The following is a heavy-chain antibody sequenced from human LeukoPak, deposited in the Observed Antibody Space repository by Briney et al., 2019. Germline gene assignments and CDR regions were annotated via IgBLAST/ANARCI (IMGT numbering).Heavy chain of an antibody. D-gene: IGHD5-18*01. CDR2: ISAYNGNT. V-gene: IGHV1-18*01. J-gene: IGHJ4*02. Sequence: ASVKVSCKASGYTFTSYGISWVRQATGQGLEWMGWISAYNGNTNYAQKLQGRVTMTTDTSTSTAYMELRSLRSDDTAVYYCARDLSGSFTAMGRFDYWGQGTLVTVSS. CDR1: GYTFTSYG. CDR3: ARDLSGSFTAMGRFDY.